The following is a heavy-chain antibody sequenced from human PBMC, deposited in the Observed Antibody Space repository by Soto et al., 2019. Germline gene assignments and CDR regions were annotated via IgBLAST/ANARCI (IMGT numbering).Heavy chain of an antibody. D-gene: IGHD6-19*01. CDR3: AYSTGWYRHDV. CDR1: GDSISNSRW. Sequence: QVQLQESGPGLVKPSGPLSLTCAVSGDSISNSRWWTWVRQPPGKGLVWIGDIFHSGDTNYNPSLKSRVFISVDKSQNQFSLKVSSVTAADTAVYYCAYSTGWYRHDVWGQGTLVTVSS. CDR2: IFHSGDT. V-gene: IGHV4-4*02. J-gene: IGHJ3*01.